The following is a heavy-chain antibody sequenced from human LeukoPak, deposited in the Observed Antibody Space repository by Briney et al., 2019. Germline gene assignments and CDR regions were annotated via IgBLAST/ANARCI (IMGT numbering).Heavy chain of an antibody. J-gene: IGHJ4*02. Sequence: GESLKISCKGSGYSFTSYWIGWGRQMPGKGLEWMGRTDPSDSYTNYSPSFQGHVTISADKSISTAYLQWSSLKASDTAMYYCAIQAYYDSSGYSHFDYWGQGTLVTVSS. CDR3: AIQAYYDSSGYSHFDY. V-gene: IGHV5-10-1*01. D-gene: IGHD3-22*01. CDR1: GYSFTSYW. CDR2: TDPSDSYT.